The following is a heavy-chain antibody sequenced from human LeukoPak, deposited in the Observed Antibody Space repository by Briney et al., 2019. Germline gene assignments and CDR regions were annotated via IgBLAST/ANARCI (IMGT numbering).Heavy chain of an antibody. Sequence: ASVKVSCKASGYTFTGYYMHWVRQAPGQGLEWMGWINPNSGGTNYAQKFQGRVTMTRDTSISTAYMELSRLRSDDTAVYYCARVKLLLGNWFDPWGQGTLVTVSS. CDR1: GYTFTGYY. J-gene: IGHJ5*02. CDR2: INPNSGGT. CDR3: ARVKLLLGNWFDP. D-gene: IGHD2-21*01. V-gene: IGHV1-2*02.